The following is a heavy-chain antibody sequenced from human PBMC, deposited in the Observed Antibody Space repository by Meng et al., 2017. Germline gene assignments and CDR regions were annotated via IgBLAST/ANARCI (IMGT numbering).Heavy chain of an antibody. J-gene: IGHJ4*02. CDR1: GYTFTSYD. D-gene: IGHD3/OR15-3a*01. CDR3: ARGPNRWTGFDY. CDR2: MNPNSGNT. Sequence: VQLVQCGAEGKKPGASVKVSCKASGYTFTSYDINWVRQATGQGLEWMGWMNPNSGNTGYAQKFQGRVTMTRNTSISTAYMELSSLRSEDTAVYYCARGPNRWTGFDYWGQGTLVTVSS. V-gene: IGHV1-8*01.